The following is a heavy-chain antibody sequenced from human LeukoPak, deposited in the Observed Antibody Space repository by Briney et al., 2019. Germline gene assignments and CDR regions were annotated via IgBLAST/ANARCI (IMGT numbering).Heavy chain of an antibody. CDR3: ARDLDYSIYGYFDY. J-gene: IGHJ4*02. CDR1: GGSIRSSYYY. Sequence: PSETLSLTCTVSGGSIRSSYYYWGWIRQPPGKGLEWIGSIYDSGSTYYNPSLKSRVTISVDTSKNQFSLKLSSVTAADTAVYYCARDLDYSIYGYFDYWGQGTLVTVSS. V-gene: IGHV4-39*07. CDR2: IYDSGST. D-gene: IGHD4-11*01.